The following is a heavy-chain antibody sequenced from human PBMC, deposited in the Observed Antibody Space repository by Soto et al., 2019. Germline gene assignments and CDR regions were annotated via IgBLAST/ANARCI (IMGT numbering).Heavy chain of an antibody. CDR2: IIPMFGTT. Sequence: QVQLVQSGAEVEKPGSSVKVSCKASGGTFSSYAITWVRQAPGQGLEWMGGIIPMFGTTNFAQKFQGRVTITADETPSTASMELSSLRSADTAVYYCARGSPYTSTWEGGGYDYSGMDVWGQGTTVTVSS. CDR3: ARGSPYTSTWEGGGYDYSGMDV. V-gene: IGHV1-69*01. CDR1: GGTFSSYA. D-gene: IGHD6-13*01. J-gene: IGHJ6*02.